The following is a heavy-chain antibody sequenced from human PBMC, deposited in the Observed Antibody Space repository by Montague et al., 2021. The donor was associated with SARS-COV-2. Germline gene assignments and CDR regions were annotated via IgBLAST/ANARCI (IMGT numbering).Heavy chain of an antibody. CDR1: GGSITGFS. V-gene: IGHV4-4*07. D-gene: IGHD6-6*01. Sequence: SETLSLTCAVSGGSITGFSWSWVRQPPGKGLEWIGRVTTSGTTNYSPSLRSRVTMSVDTSNNQFSLNLNSVTAADTAIYYCARTPTRPLSLDSWGQGTLVTVSS. J-gene: IGHJ4*02. CDR3: ARTPTRPLSLDS. CDR2: VTTSGTT.